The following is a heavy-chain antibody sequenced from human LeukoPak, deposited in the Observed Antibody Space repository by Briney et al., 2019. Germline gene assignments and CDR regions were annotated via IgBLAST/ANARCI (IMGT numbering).Heavy chain of an antibody. Sequence: ASVKVSCKASGYTFTGYYMHWVRQAPGQGLEWMGWINPNSGGTNYAQKFQGRVTITRDTSISTAYMELTRLTSDDTAVYYCASLPLWEHFDYWGQGTLVTVSS. D-gene: IGHD1-26*01. CDR3: ASLPLWEHFDY. V-gene: IGHV1-2*02. CDR2: INPNSGGT. J-gene: IGHJ4*02. CDR1: GYTFTGYY.